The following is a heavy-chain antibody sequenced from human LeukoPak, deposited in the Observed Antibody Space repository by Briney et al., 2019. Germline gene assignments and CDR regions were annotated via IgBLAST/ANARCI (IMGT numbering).Heavy chain of an antibody. CDR1: GFTFSSYS. CDR2: ISDSGIST. Sequence: GGSLRLSCAASGFTFSSYSMNWVRQAPGKGLEWVSSISDSGISTYYADSVKGRFAISRDNSKNTLYLQMNSLGAEDTAVYYCAHYGGYGTPYFDYWGQGTLVTVSS. V-gene: IGHV3-23*01. J-gene: IGHJ4*02. D-gene: IGHD4-17*01. CDR3: AHYGGYGTPYFDY.